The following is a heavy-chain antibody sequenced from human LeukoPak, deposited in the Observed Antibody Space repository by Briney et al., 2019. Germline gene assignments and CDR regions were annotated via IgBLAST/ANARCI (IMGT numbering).Heavy chain of an antibody. D-gene: IGHD3-22*01. Sequence: GGSLRLSCAASGFTFSSYSMNWVRQAPGKGLEWVSSISSSSSYIYYADSVKGRFTISRDNAKNSLYLQMNSLRAEDTAVYYCAMDTYYYDSSGYYLGYWGREPWSPSPQ. V-gene: IGHV3-21*01. J-gene: IGHJ4*02. CDR1: GFTFSSYS. CDR3: AMDTYYYDSSGYYLGY. CDR2: ISSSSSYI.